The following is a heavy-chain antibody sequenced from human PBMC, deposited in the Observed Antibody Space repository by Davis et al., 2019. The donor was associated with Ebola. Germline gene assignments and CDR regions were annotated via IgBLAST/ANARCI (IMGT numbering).Heavy chain of an antibody. V-gene: IGHV5-51*01. CDR3: ARGTSLARNFDY. CDR2: IYPDDSET. CDR1: GYRFTSYW. Sequence: GESLKISCKGSGYRFTSYWIGWVRQMPGKGLEWMGIIYPDDSETRYSPSFQGQVTISADESISTAYLQWSSLKASDTAMYYCARGTSLARNFDYWGQGTLVTVSS. D-gene: IGHD3-3*02. J-gene: IGHJ4*02.